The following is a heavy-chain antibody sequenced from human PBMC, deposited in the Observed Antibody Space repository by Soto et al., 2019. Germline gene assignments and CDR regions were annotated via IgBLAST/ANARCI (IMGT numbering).Heavy chain of an antibody. CDR1: GGSISSGDYY. J-gene: IGHJ4*02. D-gene: IGHD3-3*01. CDR3: ARGGSRFLEWLLYDY. Sequence: SETLSLTCTVSGGSISSGDYYWSWIRQPPGKGLEWIGYIYYSGSTYYNPSLKSRVTISVDTSKNQFSLKLSSVTAADTAVYYCARGGSRFLEWLLYDYWGQGTRVTVAS. V-gene: IGHV4-30-4*01. CDR2: IYYSGST.